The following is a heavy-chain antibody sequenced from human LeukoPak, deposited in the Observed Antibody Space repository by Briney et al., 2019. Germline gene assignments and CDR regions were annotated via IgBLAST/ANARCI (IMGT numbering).Heavy chain of an antibody. CDR1: GFTFSYYA. Sequence: GGSLRLSCAASGFTFSYYAMHWVRQAPGKGLEFVSAISSNGGNTYYANSVKGRFTISRDNSKNTLYLQMGSLRADDMAVYYCARVKVSGAFDIWGPGTMVTVSS. D-gene: IGHD1-14*01. V-gene: IGHV3-64*01. CDR2: ISSNGGNT. J-gene: IGHJ3*02. CDR3: ARVKVSGAFDI.